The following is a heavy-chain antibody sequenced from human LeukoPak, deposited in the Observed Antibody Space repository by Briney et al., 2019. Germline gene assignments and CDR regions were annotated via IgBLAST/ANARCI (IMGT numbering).Heavy chain of an antibody. CDR3: ARGGRWELPRPYSFDI. Sequence: GASVKVSCKASGYTFTGYYMHWVRQAPGQGLEWVGWINPNTGDTHYAQKFQGRVTLTRDTSISTAYMELSRLRSDDTAVYYCARGGRWELPRPYSFDIWGQGTMVTVSS. J-gene: IGHJ3*02. CDR2: INPNTGDT. V-gene: IGHV1-2*02. CDR1: GYTFTGYY. D-gene: IGHD1-26*01.